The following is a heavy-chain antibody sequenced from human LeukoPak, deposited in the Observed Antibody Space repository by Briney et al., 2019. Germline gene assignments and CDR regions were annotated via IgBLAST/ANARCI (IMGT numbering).Heavy chain of an antibody. Sequence: GASVKVSCKASGYTFTGYYMHWVRQAPGPGLEWMGWINPNSGGTNYAQKFQGRVTMTRATSISTAYLELSRLRSDDTAVYYCARARIAARPDDYYYYGMDVWGQGTTVTVSS. CDR3: ARARIAARPDDYYYYGMDV. CDR1: GYTFTGYY. D-gene: IGHD6-6*01. V-gene: IGHV1-2*02. CDR2: INPNSGGT. J-gene: IGHJ6*02.